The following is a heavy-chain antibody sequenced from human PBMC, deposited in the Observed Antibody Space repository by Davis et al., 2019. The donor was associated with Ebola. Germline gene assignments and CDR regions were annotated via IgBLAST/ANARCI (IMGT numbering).Heavy chain of an antibody. V-gene: IGHV4-59*12. Sequence: SETLSLTCTVSGGSISSYYWNWIRQPQGKGMEWYGYVYYSGSTNYNTYLKSRVTISVDTSKNQFPMKLSSVTAADTAVYYCARRTDYYYDSSGYYYGLYYYGMDVWGQGTTFTVSS. J-gene: IGHJ6*02. D-gene: IGHD3-22*01. CDR2: VYYSGST. CDR3: ARRTDYYYDSSGYYYGLYYYGMDV. CDR1: GGSISSYY.